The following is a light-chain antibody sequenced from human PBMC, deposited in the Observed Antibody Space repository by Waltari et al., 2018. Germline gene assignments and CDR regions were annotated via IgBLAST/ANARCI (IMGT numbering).Light chain of an antibody. Sequence: DIVMTQSPLALSVTPGEPASMSCRSSQSLLHPYGHNYVDWYLQRPGQSPQLLIYSVSNRASGVPDRFSGSGSGTAFTLHISRVEAEDVGVYYCMQALQSPMTFGPGTKVDI. CDR1: QSLLHPYGHNY. J-gene: IGKJ3*01. CDR2: SVS. CDR3: MQALQSPMT. V-gene: IGKV2-28*01.